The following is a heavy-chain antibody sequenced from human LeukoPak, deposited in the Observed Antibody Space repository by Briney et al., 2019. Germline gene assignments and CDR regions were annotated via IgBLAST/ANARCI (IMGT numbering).Heavy chain of an antibody. Sequence: GGSLRLSCAASGFTFDDYGMSWVRQAPGKGLEWVSGINWNGGSTGYADSVKGRFTISRDNAKNSLYLQMNSLRAEDTAVYYCARIIAAAGTGYMDVWGKGTTVTVSS. CDR2: INWNGGST. J-gene: IGHJ6*03. V-gene: IGHV3-20*04. CDR1: GFTFDDYG. CDR3: ARIIAAAGTGYMDV. D-gene: IGHD6-13*01.